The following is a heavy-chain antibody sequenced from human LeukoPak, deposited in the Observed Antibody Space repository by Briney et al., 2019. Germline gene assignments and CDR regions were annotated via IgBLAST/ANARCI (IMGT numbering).Heavy chain of an antibody. CDR1: SDSISSYY. J-gene: IGHJ3*02. D-gene: IGHD3-9*01. CDR3: ARVFKGAFDI. CDR2: IYTSGST. Sequence: PSETLSLTCTVSSDSISSYYWSWIGQPGGKGLEWIGRIYTSGSTNYNPSLKSRVTMSVDTSKNQFSLKLSSVTAADTAVYYCARVFKGAFDIWGQGTMLTVSS. V-gene: IGHV4-4*07.